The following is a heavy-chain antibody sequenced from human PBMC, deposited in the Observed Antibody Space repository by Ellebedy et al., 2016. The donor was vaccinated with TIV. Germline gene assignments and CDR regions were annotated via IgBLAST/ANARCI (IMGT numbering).Heavy chain of an antibody. D-gene: IGHD1-20*01. CDR3: VRDHNWAFDY. Sequence: GESLKISCAASGFTFSSYSMHWVRQAPGKGLEWVSYFSSSGTFIWYADSVRGRFTISRDNAKNSLFLQMNSLRAEDTAIYYCVRDHNWAFDYWGQGILVTVSS. CDR2: FSSSGTFI. CDR1: GFTFSSYS. V-gene: IGHV3-21*05. J-gene: IGHJ4*02.